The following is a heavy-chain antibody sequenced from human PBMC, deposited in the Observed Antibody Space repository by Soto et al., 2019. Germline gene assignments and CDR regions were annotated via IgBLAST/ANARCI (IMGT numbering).Heavy chain of an antibody. V-gene: IGHV3-30*18. CDR3: AKDQWELRKDYYYGMDV. CDR1: GFTFSSYG. Sequence: GGSLRLSCAASGFTFSSYGMHWVRQAPGKGLEWVAVISYDGSNKYYADSVKGRFTISRDNSKNTLYLQMNSLRAEDTAVYYCAKDQWELRKDYYYGMDVWGQGTTVTVSS. CDR2: ISYDGSNK. D-gene: IGHD1-26*01. J-gene: IGHJ6*02.